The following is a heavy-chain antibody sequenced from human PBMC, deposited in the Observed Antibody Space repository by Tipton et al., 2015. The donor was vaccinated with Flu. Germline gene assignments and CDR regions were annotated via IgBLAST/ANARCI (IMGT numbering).Heavy chain of an antibody. D-gene: IGHD2-15*01. CDR3: AKDRGGSPAYSAYILSSPLGY. V-gene: IGHV3-23*01. Sequence: AVCGFTFSSYAMSWVRQAPGKGLEWVSAISGSGGSTYYADSVKGRFTISRDNSKNTLYLQMNSLRAEDTAVYYCAKDRGGSPAYSAYILSSPLGYWGQGTLVTVSS. J-gene: IGHJ4*02. CDR1: GFTFSSYA. CDR2: ISGSGGST.